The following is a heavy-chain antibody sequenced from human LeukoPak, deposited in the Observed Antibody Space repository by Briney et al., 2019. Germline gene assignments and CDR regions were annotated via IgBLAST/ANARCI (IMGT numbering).Heavy chain of an antibody. CDR2: IYYSGST. J-gene: IGHJ6*02. Sequence: PSQTLTLTCTVSGGSISSGGYYWRWIHQPPGKGLEWIGYIYYSGSTYYNPSLKSRVTLSVDTSENQFSLKLSSVTAADTAVYYCAITRNIAMPISYYYYGVDVRGQGTKVIVSS. D-gene: IGHD5-18*01. CDR1: GGSISSGGYY. V-gene: IGHV4-31*03. CDR3: AITRNIAMPISYYYYGVDV.